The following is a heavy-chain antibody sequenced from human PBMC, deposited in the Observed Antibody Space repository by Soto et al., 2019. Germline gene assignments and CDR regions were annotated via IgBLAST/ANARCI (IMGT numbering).Heavy chain of an antibody. J-gene: IGHJ4*02. CDR3: ARVGSSGWSPDY. CDR2: IFYSGST. CDR1: GGSISGYY. V-gene: IGHV4-59*01. Sequence: TSETLSLTCTVSGGSISGYYWGWIRQPPGKGLEWIGYIFYSGSTNYNPSLRSRVTISVDTSKNQFSLKLRSVTTADTAMYYCARVGSSGWSPDYWGQGTLVTVSS. D-gene: IGHD6-19*01.